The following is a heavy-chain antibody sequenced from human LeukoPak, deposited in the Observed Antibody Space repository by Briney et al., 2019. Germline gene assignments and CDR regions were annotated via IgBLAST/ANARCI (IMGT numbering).Heavy chain of an antibody. CDR3: ARDGTTGGSDY. J-gene: IGHJ4*02. CDR1: GYTFTSYY. V-gene: IGHV1-46*01. CDR2: INPSGGST. Sequence: GASVKVSCKASGYTFTSYYMHWVRQAPGQGLEWMGIINPSGGSTSYAQKFQGRVTMTRDTSTSTVYMELSRLRSDDTAVYYCARDGTTGGSDYWGQGTLVTISS. D-gene: IGHD1-1*01.